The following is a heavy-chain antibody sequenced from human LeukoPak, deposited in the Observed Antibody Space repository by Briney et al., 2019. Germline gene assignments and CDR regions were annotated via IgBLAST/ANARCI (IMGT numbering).Heavy chain of an antibody. V-gene: IGHV3-23*01. CDR3: AKGHADSSGYYYFDS. Sequence: GGSLRLSCAASGFIFSNYGMSWVRQAPGKGLEWVSAIRGNAGTTYYADSVQGRFTIFRDNSKNMLYLQMNSLRVEDTAVYYCAKGHADSSGYYYFDSWGQGTLVTVSS. CDR1: GFIFSNYG. CDR2: IRGNAGTT. J-gene: IGHJ4*02. D-gene: IGHD3-22*01.